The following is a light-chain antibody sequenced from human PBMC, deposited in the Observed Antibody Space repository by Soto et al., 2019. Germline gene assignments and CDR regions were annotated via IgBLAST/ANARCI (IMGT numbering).Light chain of an antibody. CDR3: MQGTHWPPIT. CDR2: NVS. CDR1: QSLVYSDGNTY. J-gene: IGKJ5*01. Sequence: DVVMTQSPLSLPVTLGQPASISCRSSQSLVYSDGNTYLNWFQQRPGQSPRRLIYNVSKRDSGVPDRFSGSGSGTDFTLTISRVEAEDVGVYYCMQGTHWPPITFGQGTRLEIK. V-gene: IGKV2-30*01.